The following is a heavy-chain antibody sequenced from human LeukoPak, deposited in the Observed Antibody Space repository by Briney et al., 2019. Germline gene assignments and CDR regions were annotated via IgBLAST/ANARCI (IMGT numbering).Heavy chain of an antibody. V-gene: IGHV5-51*01. CDR3: ARQPYGSGSYKDY. CDR2: IYPGDSDT. J-gene: IGHJ4*02. CDR1: GYTFTNYW. D-gene: IGHD3-10*01. Sequence: GESLKISCQGSGYTFTNYWIAWVRQMPGKGLEWMGIIYPGDSDTRYSPSFQGQVTISADKSISTAYLQWSSLKASDTAMYYCARQPYGSGSYKDYWGQGTLVTVSS.